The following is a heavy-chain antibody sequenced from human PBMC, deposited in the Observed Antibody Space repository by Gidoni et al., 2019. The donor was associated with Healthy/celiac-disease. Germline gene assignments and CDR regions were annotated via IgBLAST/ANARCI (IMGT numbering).Heavy chain of an antibody. J-gene: IGHJ6*02. CDR2: IFSNDEK. V-gene: IGHV2-26*01. Sequence: QVTLKESGPVLVNPTETLTLTCTVSGFSLSNARMGVSWIRQPPGKALEWLAHIFSNDEKSYSTSLKGRLTISKDTSKSQVVLTMTNMDPVDTATYYCARTPVTYYYGSGSYYYYYGMDVWGQGTTVTVSS. D-gene: IGHD3-10*01. CDR3: ARTPVTYYYGSGSYYYYYGMDV. CDR1: GFSLSNARMG.